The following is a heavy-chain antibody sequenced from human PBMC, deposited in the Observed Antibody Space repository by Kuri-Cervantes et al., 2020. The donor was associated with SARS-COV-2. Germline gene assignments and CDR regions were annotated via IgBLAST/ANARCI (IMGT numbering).Heavy chain of an antibody. J-gene: IGHJ4*02. Sequence: SLKISCAASGFTFDGYAMHWVRQAPGKGLEWVSGISGNSGSICYADSVKGRFTISRDNAKNSLYLQMNSLRAEDTAVYYCAKAVNGKARYYDFWCGYRTDYYFDYWGQGTLVTVSS. CDR3: AKAVNGKARYYDFWCGYRTDYYFDY. D-gene: IGHD3-3*01. CDR1: GFTFDGYA. CDR2: ISGNSGSI. V-gene: IGHV3-9*01.